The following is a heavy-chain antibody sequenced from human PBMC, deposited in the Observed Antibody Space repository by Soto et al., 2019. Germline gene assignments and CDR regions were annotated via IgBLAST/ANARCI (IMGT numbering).Heavy chain of an antibody. CDR2: IIPIFVTA. J-gene: IGHJ4*02. CDR3: ARAGLTYYHDSSGYYPFYYLDS. V-gene: IGHV1-69*01. D-gene: IGHD3-22*01. Sequence: QVQLVQSGAEVKKPGSSVKVSCEASGGTFTSYAISWVRQAPGQGLEWMGGIIPIFVTANYAQKFQGRVTITADESTSTTYMELSSLRSEDTAVYYCARAGLTYYHDSSGYYPFYYLDSWGQGTLVTVSS. CDR1: GGTFTSYA.